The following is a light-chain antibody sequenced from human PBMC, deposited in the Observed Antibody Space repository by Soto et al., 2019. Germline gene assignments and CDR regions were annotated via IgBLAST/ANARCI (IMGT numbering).Light chain of an antibody. J-gene: IGLJ1*01. Sequence: QPVLTQPPSASGSPGQSVAISCTGTSSDVGGYNYVSWYQQLPGKAPKLMIYDVSKRPSGVPDRFSGSKSGNSASLTVSGLQAADEADYYCSSYAGNHIVFGTGTKVTVL. CDR1: SSDVGGYNY. CDR3: SSYAGNHIV. CDR2: DVS. V-gene: IGLV2-8*01.